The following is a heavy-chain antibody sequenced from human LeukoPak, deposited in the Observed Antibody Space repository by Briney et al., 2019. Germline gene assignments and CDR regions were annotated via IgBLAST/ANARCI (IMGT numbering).Heavy chain of an antibody. Sequence: SETLSLTCTVSGGSISSSSYYWGWIRQPPGKGLEWIGSIYYSGSTYYNPSLKSRVTISVDTSKNQFSLKLSSVTAADTAVYYCARQIGYCSSTSCRGHFDYWGQGTLVTASS. D-gene: IGHD2-2*01. V-gene: IGHV4-39*01. CDR3: ARQIGYCSSTSCRGHFDY. CDR1: GGSISSSSYY. J-gene: IGHJ4*02. CDR2: IYYSGST.